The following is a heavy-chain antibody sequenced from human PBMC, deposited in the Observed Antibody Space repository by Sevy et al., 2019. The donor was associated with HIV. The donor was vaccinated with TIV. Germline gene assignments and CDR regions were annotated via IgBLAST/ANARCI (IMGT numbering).Heavy chain of an antibody. CDR2: FDPEDGET. J-gene: IGHJ4*02. CDR1: GQTLTEIS. D-gene: IGHD3-22*01. Sequence: ASVKVSCKVSGQTLTEISMHWVRQTPGRGLEWMGRFDPEDGETIYAQKFQGRITMTEDTSTDTAYLELSSLRSEDTAVYYCATAREYYEDNSGYFDYWGPGTLVTVSS. V-gene: IGHV1-24*01. CDR3: ATAREYYEDNSGYFDY.